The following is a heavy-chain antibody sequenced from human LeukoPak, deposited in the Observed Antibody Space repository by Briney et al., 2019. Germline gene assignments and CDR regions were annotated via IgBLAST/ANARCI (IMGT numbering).Heavy chain of an antibody. D-gene: IGHD1-7*01. J-gene: IGHJ4*02. CDR1: GGSISSYY. CDR2: IYYSGST. Sequence: PSETLSLTCTVSGGSISSYYWSWIRQPPGKGLEWIGYIYYSGSTNYNPSLKSRVTISVDTSKNQFSLKLSSVTAADTAVHYCARYNWDYDHRFDYWGQGTLVTVSS. CDR3: ARYNWDYDHRFDY. V-gene: IGHV4-59*01.